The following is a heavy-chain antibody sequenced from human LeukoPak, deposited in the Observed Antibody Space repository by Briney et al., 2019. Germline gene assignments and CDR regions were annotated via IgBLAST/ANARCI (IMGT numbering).Heavy chain of an antibody. D-gene: IGHD3-22*01. J-gene: IGHJ4*02. CDR1: GFTFSSFA. CDR2: ISGSGDST. V-gene: IGHV3-23*01. CDR3: ARDPNYYDSSGCFDY. Sequence: PGGSLRLSCAASGFTFSSFAMSWVRQAPGKGLEWVSAISGSGDSTYYADSVKGRFTISRDNSKNTLYLQMNSLRAEDTAVYYCARDPNYYDSSGCFDYWGQGTLVTVSS.